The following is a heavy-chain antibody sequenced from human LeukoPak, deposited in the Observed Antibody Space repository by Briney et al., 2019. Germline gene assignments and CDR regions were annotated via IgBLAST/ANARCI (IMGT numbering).Heavy chain of an antibody. CDR1: GGSISSSSYS. Sequence: SETLSLTCTGSGGSISSSSYSWGWIRQPPGKGLEWIGSIYYSGSTYYNPSLKSRVTISVDTSKNQFSLKLSSVTAADTAVYYCARTGAGYCTNGVCYPFDYWGQGTLVTVSS. CDR3: ARTGAGYCTNGVCYPFDY. J-gene: IGHJ4*02. CDR2: IYYSGST. V-gene: IGHV4-39*01. D-gene: IGHD2-8*01.